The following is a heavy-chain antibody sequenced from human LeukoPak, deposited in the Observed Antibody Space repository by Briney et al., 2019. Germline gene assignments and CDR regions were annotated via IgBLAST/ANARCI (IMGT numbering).Heavy chain of an antibody. CDR2: IYHSGST. CDR3: ARLRVTMIVKGAFDI. J-gene: IGHJ3*02. Sequence: ETLSLTCAVSGGSISSSNWWSWVRQPPGKGLEWIGEIYHSGSTNYNPSLKSRVTISVDKSKNQFSLKLSSVTAADTAVYYCARLRVTMIVKGAFDIWGQGTMVTVSS. D-gene: IGHD3-22*01. V-gene: IGHV4-4*02. CDR1: GGSISSSNW.